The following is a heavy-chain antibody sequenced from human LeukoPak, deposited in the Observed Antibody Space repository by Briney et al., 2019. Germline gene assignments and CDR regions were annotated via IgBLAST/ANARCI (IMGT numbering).Heavy chain of an antibody. CDR1: GYTFTSYG. J-gene: IGHJ4*02. CDR2: ISAYNGNT. D-gene: IGHD3-22*01. CDR3: ARVYYYYDSSGILTLYFDY. V-gene: IGHV1-18*01. Sequence: ASVKVSCKASGYTFTSYGITWVRQAPGQGLEWMAWISAYNGNTDYAQNLRGRVTMTTDTSTSTAYMELRSLRSDDTAVYYCARVYYYYDSSGILTLYFDYWGQGTLVTVSS.